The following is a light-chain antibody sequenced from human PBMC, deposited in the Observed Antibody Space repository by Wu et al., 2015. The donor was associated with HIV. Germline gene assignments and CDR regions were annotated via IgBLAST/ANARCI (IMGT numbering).Light chain of an antibody. J-gene: IGKJ2*03. CDR1: QSVSSN. CDR2: GAS. CDR3: QQYNNWKYS. Sequence: EIVMTQSPATLSVSPGERATLSCRASQSVSSNLAWYQQKPGQAPRLLIYGASTRATGFPARFSGSGSGTEFTLSISSLQSEDFAVYYCQQYNNWKYSFGQGTKLEIK. V-gene: IGKV3-15*01.